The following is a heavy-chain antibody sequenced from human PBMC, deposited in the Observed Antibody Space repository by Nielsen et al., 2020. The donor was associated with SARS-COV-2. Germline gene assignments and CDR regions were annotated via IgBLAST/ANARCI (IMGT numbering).Heavy chain of an antibody. J-gene: IGHJ4*02. CDR3: ARSTPYGTTWYGALDS. Sequence: GGSLRLSCTASRFTFSGYAMSWVRQAPGKGLEWVSAFSGRGGTHYADFVKGRFTTSTDKSRTTLYLQMTSLRAEDTAIYYCARSTPYGTTWYGALDSWGQGTLVSVSS. D-gene: IGHD6-13*01. CDR2: FSGRGGT. CDR1: RFTFSGYA. V-gene: IGHV3-23*01.